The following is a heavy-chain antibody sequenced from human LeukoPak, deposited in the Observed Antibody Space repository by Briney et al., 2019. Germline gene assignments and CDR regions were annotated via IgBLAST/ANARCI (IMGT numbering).Heavy chain of an antibody. Sequence: GTSLRLSCEASGFIFSTYAFHWVRQAPGKGPEWMAFITYDGSDTYFADSVKGRFTLSSDNSKNALYLQMNSLRTADTAVYYCARPGGYAFDIWGQGTMVTVSS. CDR3: ARPGGYAFDI. CDR1: GFIFSTYA. J-gene: IGHJ3*02. D-gene: IGHD3-10*01. V-gene: IGHV3-30*04. CDR2: ITYDGSDT.